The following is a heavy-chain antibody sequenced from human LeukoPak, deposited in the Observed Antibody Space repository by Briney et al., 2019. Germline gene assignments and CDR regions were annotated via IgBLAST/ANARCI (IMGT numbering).Heavy chain of an antibody. CDR2: IKPDGTTK. V-gene: IGHV3-7*03. CDR3: VRSIPYGTTWYGRSDY. J-gene: IGHJ4*02. Sequence: GGSLRLSCAASGFPFSSYSMTWVRQAPGKGLEWVANIKPDGTTKFYVDSVKGRFTISRDNALNSLYLQMNSLRAEDTAIYYCVRSIPYGTTWYGRSDYWGQGTLVTVSS. D-gene: IGHD6-13*01. CDR1: GFPFSSYS.